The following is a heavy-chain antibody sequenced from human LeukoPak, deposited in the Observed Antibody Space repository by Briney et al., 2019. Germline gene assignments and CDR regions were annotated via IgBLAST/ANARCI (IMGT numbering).Heavy chain of an antibody. V-gene: IGHV3-21*01. D-gene: IGHD2-21*02. CDR3: ARDQGTMTSFDY. CDR2: ISSSTTYI. J-gene: IGHJ4*02. Sequence: GGSLRLSCAASGFTFSSYTMNWARQAPGTGLEWVSSISSSTTYIYYADSVKGRFTISRDNAKNSLYLQMYSLRADDTAAYYCARDQGTMTSFDYWGQGTLVTVSS. CDR1: GFTFSSYT.